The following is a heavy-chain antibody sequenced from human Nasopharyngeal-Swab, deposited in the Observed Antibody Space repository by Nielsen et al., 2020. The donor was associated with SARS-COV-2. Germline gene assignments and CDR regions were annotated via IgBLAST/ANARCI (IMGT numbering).Heavy chain of an antibody. CDR1: GGTFGSYA. V-gene: IGHV1-69*13. CDR2: IIPIFGTA. Sequence: SVKVSCKASGGTFGSYAISWVRQAPGQGLEWMGGIIPIFGTANYAQKFQGRVTITADESTSTAYMELSSLRSEDTAVYYCARASSGYSWFDPWGQGTLVTVSS. D-gene: IGHD3-22*01. CDR3: ARASSGYSWFDP. J-gene: IGHJ5*02.